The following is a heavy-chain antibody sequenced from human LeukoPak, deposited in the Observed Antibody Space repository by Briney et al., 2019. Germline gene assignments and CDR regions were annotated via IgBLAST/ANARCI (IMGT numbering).Heavy chain of an antibody. Sequence: GGSQRLSCAASGFTFSSYGIHWVRQAPGKGLEWVVVISYDGKNNYYADSVKGRFTISRDNSKNTVYLQMNSLRAEDTALYYCAKERQWMAYYFDYWGQGTLVTVSS. J-gene: IGHJ4*02. CDR1: GFTFSSYG. D-gene: IGHD6-19*01. CDR2: ISYDGKNN. CDR3: AKERQWMAYYFDY. V-gene: IGHV3-30*18.